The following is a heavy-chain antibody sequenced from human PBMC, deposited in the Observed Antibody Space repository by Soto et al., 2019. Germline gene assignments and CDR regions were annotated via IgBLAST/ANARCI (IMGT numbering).Heavy chain of an antibody. CDR3: ARGQFDDSSGGFDY. V-gene: IGHV3-33*01. J-gene: IGHJ4*02. Sequence: QVQLVESGGGVVQPGRSLRLSCAASGFTFSSYGMHWVRQAPGKGLEWVAVIWYDGSNKYYADSVKGRFTISRDNSNNTRYLQMNSLRAEDTAVYYCARGQFDDSSGGFDYWGQGTLVTVSS. CDR2: IWYDGSNK. CDR1: GFTFSSYG. D-gene: IGHD3-22*01.